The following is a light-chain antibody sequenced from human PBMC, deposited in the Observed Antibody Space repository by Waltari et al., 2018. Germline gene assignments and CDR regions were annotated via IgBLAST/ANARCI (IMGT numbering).Light chain of an antibody. CDR1: DICDKS. V-gene: IGLV3-21*04. CDR3: QVWDTNSDHWV. J-gene: IGLJ3*02. CDR2: YDS. Sequence: SYVLTPPPSVSVAPGQTAPITCGGNDICDKSVHWYRQKPGQAPVLVIYYDSDRPSGIPERFSGSNSGNTATLTISRVEVGDDADYYCQVWDTNSDHWVFGGGTKLTVL.